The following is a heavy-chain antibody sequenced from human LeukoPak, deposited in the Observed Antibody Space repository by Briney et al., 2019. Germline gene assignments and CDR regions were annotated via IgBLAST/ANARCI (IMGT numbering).Heavy chain of an antibody. CDR1: GFTFDDYA. V-gene: IGHV3-9*01. J-gene: IGHJ6*03. Sequence: GRSLRLSCAASGFTFDDYAMHWVRQAPGKGPEWVSGISWNSGSICYADSVKGRFTISRDNAKNSLYLQMNSLRAEDTALYYCAKDRTDCSGGSCYSLYYYYYMDVWGKGTTVTVSS. D-gene: IGHD2-15*01. CDR2: ISWNSGSI. CDR3: AKDRTDCSGGSCYSLYYYYYMDV.